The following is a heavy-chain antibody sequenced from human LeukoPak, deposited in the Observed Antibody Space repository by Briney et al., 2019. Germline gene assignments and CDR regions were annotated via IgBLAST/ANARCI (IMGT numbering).Heavy chain of an antibody. J-gene: IGHJ3*02. D-gene: IGHD6-13*01. CDR1: GGTFSSYA. V-gene: IGHV1-69*13. CDR3: ARVQGPWSSSWYELAFDI. CDR2: IIPIFGTA. Sequence: SVKVSCKASGGTFSSYAISWVRQAPGQGLEWMGGIIPIFGTANYAQKFQGRVTITADESTSTAYMELSSLRSEDTAVYYCARVQGPWSSSWYELAFDIWGQGTMVTVSS.